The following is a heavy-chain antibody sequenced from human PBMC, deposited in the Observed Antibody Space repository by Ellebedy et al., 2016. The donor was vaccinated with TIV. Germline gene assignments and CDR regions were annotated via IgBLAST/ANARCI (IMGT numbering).Heavy chain of an antibody. CDR1: GFTFKSYW. D-gene: IGHD2-15*01. V-gene: IGHV3-74*01. CDR2: INSGGSST. J-gene: IGHJ3*02. Sequence: GGSLRLSCAASGFTFKSYWMHWVRQVPGKGLEWVSRINSGGSSTLYADSVKGRFTISRDSAKNTVNLQMTSLRAEDTAVYYCARANSGPLPVDAFDIWGQGTMVTVSS. CDR3: ARANSGPLPVDAFDI.